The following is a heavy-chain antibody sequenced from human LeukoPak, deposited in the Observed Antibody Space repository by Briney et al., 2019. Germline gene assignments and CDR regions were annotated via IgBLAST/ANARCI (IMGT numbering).Heavy chain of an antibody. CDR2: ISSNGGST. J-gene: IGHJ3*02. CDR3: ARENRGPLRGAFDI. D-gene: IGHD1-14*01. Sequence: GGSLRLSCAASGFTLSSYAMHWVRQAPGKGLEYVSAISSNGGSTYYANSVKGRFTISRDNSKNTLYLQMGSLRAEDMAVYYCARENRGPLRGAFDIWGQGTMVTVSS. V-gene: IGHV3-64*01. CDR1: GFTLSSYA.